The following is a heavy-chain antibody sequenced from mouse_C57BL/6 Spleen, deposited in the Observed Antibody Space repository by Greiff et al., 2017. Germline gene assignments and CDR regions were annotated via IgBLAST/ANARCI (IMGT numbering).Heavy chain of an antibody. D-gene: IGHD2-4*01. Sequence: QVQLKESGPELVKPGASVKISCKASGYAFSSSWMNWVKQRPGKGLEWIGRIYPGDGDTNYNGKFKGKATLTADKSSSTAYMQHSSLTSEDSAVYFCARSNYDYDLDYWGQGTTLTVSS. CDR1: GYAFSSSW. CDR3: ARSNYDYDLDY. J-gene: IGHJ2*01. V-gene: IGHV1-82*01. CDR2: IYPGDGDT.